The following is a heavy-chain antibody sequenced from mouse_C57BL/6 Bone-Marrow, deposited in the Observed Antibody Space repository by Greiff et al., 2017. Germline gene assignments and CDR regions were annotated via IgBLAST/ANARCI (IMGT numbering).Heavy chain of an antibody. D-gene: IGHD1-1*01. CDR1: GYAFSSSW. J-gene: IGHJ2*01. V-gene: IGHV1-82*01. Sequence: QVQLQQSGPELVKPGASVKISCKASGYAFSSSWMNWVKQRPGKGLEWIGRIYPGDGDTNYNGKFKGQATLTADKSSSTAYMQLSSLTSEDSAVYFCARAYYYGHFDYWGQGTTLTVSS. CDR3: ARAYYYGHFDY. CDR2: IYPGDGDT.